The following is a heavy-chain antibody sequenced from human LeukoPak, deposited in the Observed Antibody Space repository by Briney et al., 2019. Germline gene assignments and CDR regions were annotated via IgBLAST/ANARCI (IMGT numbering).Heavy chain of an antibody. CDR1: VGSISGYY. CDR3: ARGKGYFDY. CDR2: IYYSGST. J-gene: IGHJ4*02. Sequence: SETLSLTCTVSVGSISGYYWSWIRQTRGKGRDWIGYIYYSGSTNYNPSLKSRVTISVDTPRNQFSLKLTSVTAADTAVYYCARGKGYFDYWDQGTLVTVSS. D-gene: IGHD3-16*01. V-gene: IGHV4-59*01.